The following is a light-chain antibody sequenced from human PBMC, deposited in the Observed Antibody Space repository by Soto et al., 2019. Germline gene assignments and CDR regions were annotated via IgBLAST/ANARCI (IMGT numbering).Light chain of an antibody. Sequence: DIQMTQSPSTLSASVGDRVTITCRASQSISSWLAWYQQKPGKAPKLLIYKASSLESGVPLRFSGSGSGTEFSLTISSLQPDDFETYYCQQYNSYSPLTFGGGTKVEIK. J-gene: IGKJ4*01. CDR2: KAS. CDR3: QQYNSYSPLT. V-gene: IGKV1-5*03. CDR1: QSISSW.